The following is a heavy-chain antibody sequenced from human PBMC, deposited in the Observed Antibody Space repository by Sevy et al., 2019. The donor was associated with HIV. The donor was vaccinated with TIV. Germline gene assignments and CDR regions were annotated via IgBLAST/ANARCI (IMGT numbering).Heavy chain of an antibody. CDR3: AIDPRDGGDY. CDR1: GFIFSSYS. V-gene: IGHV3-48*02. CDR2: ISTGSTTI. Sequence: GGSLRLSCAASGFIFSSYSMNWVRQAPGKGLEWISYISTGSTTIYYADSVKGRFTVSRDNARSSLFQQMNSLRDEDTAVYYCAIDPRDGGDYWGQGTLVTVSS. J-gene: IGHJ4*02. D-gene: IGHD3-16*01.